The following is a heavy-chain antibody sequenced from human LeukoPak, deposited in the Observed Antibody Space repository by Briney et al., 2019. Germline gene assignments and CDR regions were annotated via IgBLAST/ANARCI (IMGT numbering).Heavy chain of an antibody. D-gene: IGHD3-3*01. CDR1: GFTFSSYA. J-gene: IGHJ6*02. Sequence: PGGSLRLSCAASGFTFSSYAMSWVRQAPGKGLEWVSAISGSGGSTYYADSVKGRFTISRDNSKNTLYLQMNSLRAEDTAVYYCAKDRSSGFGVVIMRYYYGMDVWGQGTTVTVSS. CDR2: ISGSGGST. V-gene: IGHV3-23*01. CDR3: AKDRSSGFGVVIMRYYYGMDV.